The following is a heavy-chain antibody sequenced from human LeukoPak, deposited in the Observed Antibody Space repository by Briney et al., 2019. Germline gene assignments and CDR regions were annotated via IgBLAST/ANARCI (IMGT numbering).Heavy chain of an antibody. J-gene: IGHJ4*02. Sequence: PGGSLRLSCAASTFTFSSYGMSWVRQAPGKGLEWVSAISGSGGSTYYADSAKGRFTISRDNSKNTLYLQMNSLRAEDTAVYYCARGASYFDFWGQGTLVTVSS. V-gene: IGHV3-23*01. CDR1: TFTFSSYG. CDR3: ARGASYFDF. CDR2: ISGSGGST.